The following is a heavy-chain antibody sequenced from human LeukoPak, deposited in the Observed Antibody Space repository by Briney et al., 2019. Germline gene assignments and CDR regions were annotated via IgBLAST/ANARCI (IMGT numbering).Heavy chain of an antibody. J-gene: IGHJ1*01. V-gene: IGHV3-23*01. CDR2: ISGGGGST. CDR3: AKAARYCSSTSCYLVEYFQH. CDR1: GFTFSSYA. D-gene: IGHD2-2*01. Sequence: GGSLRLSCAASGFTFSSYAMSWVRQAPGKGLEWVLAISGGGGSTYYADSVKGRFTVSRDNSKNTLYLQMNSLRAEDTAVYYCAKAARYCSSTSCYLVEYFQHWGQGTLVAVSS.